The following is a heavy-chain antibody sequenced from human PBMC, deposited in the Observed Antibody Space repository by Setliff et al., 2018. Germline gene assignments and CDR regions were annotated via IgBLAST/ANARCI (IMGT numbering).Heavy chain of an antibody. CDR1: GGTFSDYG. V-gene: IGHV1-2*06. D-gene: IGHD3-10*01. CDR3: ARPRSNYNRGAFSI. J-gene: IGHJ3*02. Sequence: GASVKVSCKASGGTFSDYGISWVRQAPGQGLEWMGRVNPKNGGILYSQKFEGRVSMTGDRTISTVYMDLRSLTFDDTAVYYCARPRSNYNRGAFSIWGQGTMVTVSS. CDR2: VNPKNGGI.